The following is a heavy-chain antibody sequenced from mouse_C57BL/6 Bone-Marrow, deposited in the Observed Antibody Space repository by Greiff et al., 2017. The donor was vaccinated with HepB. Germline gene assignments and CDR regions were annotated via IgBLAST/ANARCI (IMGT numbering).Heavy chain of an antibody. V-gene: IGHV5-6*01. CDR2: ISSGGSYT. Sequence: EVQGVESGGDLVKPGGSLKLSCAASGFTFSSYGMSWVRQTPDKRLEWVATISSGGSYTYYPDSVKGRFTISRDNAKNTLYLQMSSLKSEDTAMYYCARLFYYGSSYGVWYYFDYWGQGTTLTVSS. CDR1: GFTFSSYG. D-gene: IGHD1-1*01. CDR3: ARLFYYGSSYGVWYYFDY. J-gene: IGHJ2*01.